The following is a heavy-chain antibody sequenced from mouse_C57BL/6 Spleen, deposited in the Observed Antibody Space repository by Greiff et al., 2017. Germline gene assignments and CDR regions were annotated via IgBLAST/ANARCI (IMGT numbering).Heavy chain of an antibody. V-gene: IGHV1-80*01. Sequence: VQLQQSGAELVKPGASVKISCKASGYTFSSYWMNWVKQRPGKGLEWIGQIYPGDGDTNYNGKFKGKATLTADKSSSTAYMQLSSLTSEDSAVYFWAREDYYGSSPLAYWGQGTLVTVSA. CDR3: AREDYYGSSPLAY. J-gene: IGHJ3*01. D-gene: IGHD1-1*01. CDR1: GYTFSSYW. CDR2: IYPGDGDT.